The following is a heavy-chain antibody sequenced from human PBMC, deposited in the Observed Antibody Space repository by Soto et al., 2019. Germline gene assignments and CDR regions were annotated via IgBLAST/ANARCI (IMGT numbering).Heavy chain of an antibody. CDR3: ARASYTITPAYYYYGMDV. V-gene: IGHV6-1*01. D-gene: IGHD2-2*02. CDR2: TYYRSKWYN. J-gene: IGHJ6*02. Sequence: SQTLSLTCAISGDSVSSNSAAWNWIRQSPSRGLERLGRTYYRSKWYNDYAVSVKSRITINPDTSKNQFSLQLNSVTPEDTAVYYCARASYTITPAYYYYGMDVWGQGTTVTVSS. CDR1: GDSVSSNSAA.